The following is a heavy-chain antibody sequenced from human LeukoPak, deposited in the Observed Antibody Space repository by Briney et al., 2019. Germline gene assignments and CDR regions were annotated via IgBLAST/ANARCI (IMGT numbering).Heavy chain of an antibody. CDR1: GFTFSSYA. D-gene: IGHD3-10*01. CDR3: AKDPHYYGSGSFDY. Sequence: GGSLRLSCAASGFTFSSYAMSWVRQAPGKGLEWVSAISGSGCSTYYADSVKGRFTISRDNSKNTLYLQMNSLRAEDTAVYYCAKDPHYYGSGSFDYWGQGTLVTVSS. CDR2: ISGSGCST. J-gene: IGHJ4*02. V-gene: IGHV3-23*01.